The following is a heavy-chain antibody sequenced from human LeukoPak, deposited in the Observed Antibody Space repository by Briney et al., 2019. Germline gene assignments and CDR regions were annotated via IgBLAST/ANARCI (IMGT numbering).Heavy chain of an antibody. CDR1: GFTVSSNY. J-gene: IGHJ4*02. D-gene: IGHD6-13*01. Sequence: PGGSLRLSCAASGFTVSSNYMSWDRQAPGKGLEWVSVIYSGGSTYYADSVKGRFTISRDNSKNTLYLQMNSLRAEDTAVYYCASSSWSNYFDYWGQGTLVTVSS. V-gene: IGHV3-66*01. CDR3: ASSSWSNYFDY. CDR2: IYSGGST.